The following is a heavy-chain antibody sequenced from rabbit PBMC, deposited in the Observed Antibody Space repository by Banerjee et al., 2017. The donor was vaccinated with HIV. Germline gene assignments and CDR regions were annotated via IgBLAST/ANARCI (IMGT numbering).Heavy chain of an antibody. D-gene: IGHD6-1*01. Sequence: QEQLEESGGDLVKPEGSLTLTCTASGFTISSDYWICWVRQAPGKGLEWIACIDAGSGNTYYANWAKGRFTISKTSSTTVTLQMTSLTAADTATYFCARDPYSYSYGGVAYAFDLWGQGTLVTVS. CDR1: GFTISSDYW. J-gene: IGHJ4*01. CDR3: ARDPYSYSYGGVAYAFDL. V-gene: IGHV1S45*01. CDR2: IDAGSGNT.